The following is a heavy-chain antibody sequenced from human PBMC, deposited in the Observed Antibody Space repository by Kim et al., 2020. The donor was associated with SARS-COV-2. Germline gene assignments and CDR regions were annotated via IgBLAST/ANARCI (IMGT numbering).Heavy chain of an antibody. CDR3: ARDELWFGELLPDTDAFDI. CDR1: GFTFSSYG. Sequence: GGSLRLSCAASGFTFSSYGMHWVRQDPGKGLEWVAVISYDGSNKYYADSVKGRFTISRDNSKNTLYLQMNSLRAEDTAVYYCARDELWFGELLPDTDAFDIWGQGTMVTVSS. CDR2: ISYDGSNK. J-gene: IGHJ3*02. D-gene: IGHD3-10*01. V-gene: IGHV3-33*05.